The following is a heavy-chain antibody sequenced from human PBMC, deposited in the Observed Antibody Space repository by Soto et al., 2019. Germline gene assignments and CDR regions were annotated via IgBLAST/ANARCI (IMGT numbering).Heavy chain of an antibody. D-gene: IGHD4-4*01. Sequence: QLQLQESGPGLVKPSETLSLTCTVSGGSISATSYYWAWIRQPPGKGMEWIGSIYYSGTTYFSPSLKVRVTISVDTSMNQFSLSLSSVTAADTAVYYCARHRPVTTIKGWFDPWGQGTLVTVSS. V-gene: IGHV4-39*01. J-gene: IGHJ5*02. CDR3: ARHRPVTTIKGWFDP. CDR1: GGSISATSYY. CDR2: IYYSGTT.